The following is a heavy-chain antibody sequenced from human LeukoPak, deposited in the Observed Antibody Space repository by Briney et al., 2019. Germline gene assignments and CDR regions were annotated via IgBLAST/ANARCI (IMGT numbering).Heavy chain of an antibody. V-gene: IGHV3-21*01. D-gene: IGHD4-17*01. CDR1: GFTFSSYS. CDR2: ISSSSSYI. CDR3: ARVYGVYAAFDI. J-gene: IGHJ3*02. Sequence: GGSLRLSCAASGFTFSSYSMNWVRQAPGKGLEWVSSISSSSSYIYYADSVKGRFTISRDNAKNSLYLQMDSLRAEDTAVYYCARVYGVYAAFDIWGQGTMVTVSS.